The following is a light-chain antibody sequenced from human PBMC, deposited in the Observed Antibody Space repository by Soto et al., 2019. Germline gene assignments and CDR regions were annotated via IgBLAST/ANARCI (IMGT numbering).Light chain of an antibody. Sequence: EIVLTQSPGTLSLSPGEGATLSCRASQSVSNNYLAWYQQKPGQAPRLVISGASSRATAIPDRFSGSGSGTDFTLTISRLEPEDFATYYCQQYYTYSWTFGQGTKVEF. CDR1: QSVSNNY. CDR2: GAS. V-gene: IGKV3-20*01. J-gene: IGKJ1*01. CDR3: QQYYTYSWT.